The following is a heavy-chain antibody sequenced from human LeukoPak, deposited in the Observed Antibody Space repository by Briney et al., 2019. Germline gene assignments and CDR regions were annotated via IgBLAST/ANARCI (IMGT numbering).Heavy chain of an antibody. CDR1: GYTSTSYG. D-gene: IGHD3-3*01. J-gene: IGHJ6*02. CDR2: ISAYDGNT. CDR3: AYDFWSGYGPGMDV. Sequence: ASVKVSCKASGYTSTSYGISWVRQAPGQGLEWMGWISAYDGNTNYAQKLQGRVTMTTDTSTSTAYMELRSLRSDDTAVYYCAYDFWSGYGPGMDVWGQGTTVTVSS. V-gene: IGHV1-18*01.